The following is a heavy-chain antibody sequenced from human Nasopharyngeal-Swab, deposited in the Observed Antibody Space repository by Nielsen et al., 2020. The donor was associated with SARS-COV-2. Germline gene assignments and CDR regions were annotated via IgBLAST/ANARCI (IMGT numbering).Heavy chain of an antibody. D-gene: IGHD3-16*01. J-gene: IGHJ4*02. CDR3: ARGGVGY. Sequence: GESLKISCAASGFAFTDYSMDWVRQAPGKGLERVSYITSSSSTRYYADSVKGRFTVSRDNAKNSLYLQMSSLRDEDTAVYYCARGGVGYWGQGTLVTVSS. CDR1: GFAFTDYS. CDR2: ITSSSSTR. V-gene: IGHV3-48*02.